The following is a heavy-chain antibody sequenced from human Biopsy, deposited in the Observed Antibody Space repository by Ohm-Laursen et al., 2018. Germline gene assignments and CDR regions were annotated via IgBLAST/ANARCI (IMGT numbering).Heavy chain of an antibody. CDR2: INQSGST. V-gene: IGHV4-34*08. CDR1: GRTFSDYR. CDR3: GNEVYGRDY. D-gene: IGHD4-17*01. Sequence: GTLSLTCVVFGRTFSDYRWTWIRQPPGKGLEWIGQINQSGSTNYNPSLKSRVTISADASKYEFSLRLTSVTAAGTAVYFCGNEVYGRDYWGLGARVTVSS. J-gene: IGHJ4*02.